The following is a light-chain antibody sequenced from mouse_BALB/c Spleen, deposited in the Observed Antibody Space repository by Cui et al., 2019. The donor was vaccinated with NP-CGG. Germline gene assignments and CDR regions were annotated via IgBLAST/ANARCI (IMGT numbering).Light chain of an antibody. CDR2: GTN. Sequence: QAVVTQESALTTSPGETVTLTCRSSTGSFTTSNYANWVQEKPDHLFTGLIGGTNNRAPGVPARFSGSLIGDKAALTSTGAQTEDEAIYFCALWYSNHWVFDGGTKLTVL. J-gene: IGLJ1*01. CDR1: TGSFTTSNY. CDR3: ALWYSNHWV. V-gene: IGLV1*01.